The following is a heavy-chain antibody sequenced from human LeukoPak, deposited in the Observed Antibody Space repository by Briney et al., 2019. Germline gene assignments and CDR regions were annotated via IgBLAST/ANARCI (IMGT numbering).Heavy chain of an antibody. Sequence: HPGGSLRLSCAASGFTFSNAWMSWVRQAPGKGLEWVSGISPGGGPTYYADSVRGRFTISRDDSKNTLYLQMNSLRAEDTAVYYCAKDSPYFDYWGQGTLVTVSS. CDR3: AKDSPYFDY. CDR1: GFTFSNAW. CDR2: ISPGGGPT. V-gene: IGHV3-23*01. J-gene: IGHJ4*02.